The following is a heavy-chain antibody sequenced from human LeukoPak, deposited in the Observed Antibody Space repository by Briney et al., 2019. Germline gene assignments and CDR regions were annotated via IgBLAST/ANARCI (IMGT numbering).Heavy chain of an antibody. CDR1: GFTFSSYA. J-gene: IGHJ6*03. Sequence: GGSLRLSCAASGFTFSSYAMHWVRQAPGKGLEWVAVISYDGSNKYYADSVKGRFTISRDNSKNTLYLQMNSLRAEDTAVYYCATPPSYSSSSTGPLYYMDVWGKGTTVTVSS. CDR3: ATPPSYSSSSTGPLYYMDV. V-gene: IGHV3-30-3*01. CDR2: ISYDGSNK. D-gene: IGHD6-6*01.